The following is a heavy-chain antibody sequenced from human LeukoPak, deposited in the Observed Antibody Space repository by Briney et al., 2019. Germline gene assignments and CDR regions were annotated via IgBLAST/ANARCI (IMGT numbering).Heavy chain of an antibody. CDR3: ARDRIQLWSGYYFDY. V-gene: IGHV1-2*06. J-gene: IGHJ4*02. CDR2: INPNSGGT. D-gene: IGHD5-18*01. Sequence: ASVKVSCKASGYTFTGYYMHWVRQAPGQGLEWMGRINPNSGGTNYAQKFQGRVTMTRDTSISTAYMELSRLRSDDTAVYYCARDRIQLWSGYYFDYWGQGTLVTVSS. CDR1: GYTFTGYY.